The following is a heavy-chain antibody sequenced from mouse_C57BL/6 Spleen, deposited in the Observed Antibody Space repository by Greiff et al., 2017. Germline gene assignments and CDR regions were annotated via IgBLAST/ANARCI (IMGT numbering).Heavy chain of an antibody. Sequence: VQLQQSGPGLVQPSPSLSISCTVSGFSLTSYGVHWVRQSPGKGLEWLGVIWSGGSTDYDAAFISRLGISKDNSKSHVVFKMNSLQADDTAIYYCASITTVVAPFAYWGQGTLVTVSA. J-gene: IGHJ3*01. V-gene: IGHV2-2*01. CDR1: GFSLTSYG. CDR3: ASITTVVAPFAY. CDR2: IWSGGST. D-gene: IGHD1-1*01.